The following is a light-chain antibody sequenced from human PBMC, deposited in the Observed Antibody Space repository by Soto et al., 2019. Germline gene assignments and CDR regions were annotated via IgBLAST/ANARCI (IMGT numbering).Light chain of an antibody. J-gene: IGKJ2*01. CDR2: GAS. CDR1: QTLSSSY. CDR3: QHYGGSPYT. Sequence: EIVLMQSPGTLSLSPGERGTLSCRASQTLSSSYLTWYQQKPGQAPRLLIFGASSRATGIPDRFSGSGSGTDFTLTISRVEPEDFAVYYCQHYGGSPYTFGQGTKLEIK. V-gene: IGKV3-20*01.